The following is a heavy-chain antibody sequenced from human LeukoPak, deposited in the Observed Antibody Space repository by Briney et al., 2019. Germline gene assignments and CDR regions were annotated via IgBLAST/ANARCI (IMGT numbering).Heavy chain of an antibody. CDR1: GYTFTSYY. V-gene: IGHV1-46*01. Sequence: ASVKVSCTASGYTFTSYYIHWVRQAPGQGLEWMGMISPSRGSTSYAQKFQGGLTMTRDTSTSTVYMELSSLRSEDTAVYYCTRGVQLERRYYNWFDPWGQGTLVTVSS. J-gene: IGHJ5*02. D-gene: IGHD1-1*01. CDR3: TRGVQLERRYYNWFDP. CDR2: ISPSRGST.